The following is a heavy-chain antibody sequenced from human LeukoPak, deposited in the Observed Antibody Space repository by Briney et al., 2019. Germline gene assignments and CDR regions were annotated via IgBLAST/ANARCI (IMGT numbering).Heavy chain of an antibody. J-gene: IGHJ4*02. CDR1: GFTFDDYG. V-gene: IGHV3-20*04. D-gene: IGHD5-18*01. CDR3: ARDAGYGYDRFDY. Sequence: PGGSLRLSCAASGFTFDDYGMSWVRQAPGKGLEWVSGINWNGGRTGYADSVKGRFTISRDNAKNSLHLQMNSLRAEDTAVYYCARDAGYGYDRFDYWGQGTQVTVSS. CDR2: INWNGGRT.